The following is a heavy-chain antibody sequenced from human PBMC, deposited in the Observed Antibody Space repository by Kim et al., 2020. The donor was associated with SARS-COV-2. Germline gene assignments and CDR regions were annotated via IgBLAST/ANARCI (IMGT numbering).Heavy chain of an antibody. CDR1: GYTFTSYG. Sequence: ASVKVSCKASGYTFTSYGISWVRQAPGQGLEWMGWISAYNGNTNYAQKLQGRVTMTTDTSTSTAYMELRSLRSDDTAVYYCARDHPLVVVPAAAFDAFDIWGQGTMVTVSS. CDR2: ISAYNGNT. D-gene: IGHD2-2*01. CDR3: ARDHPLVVVPAAAFDAFDI. J-gene: IGHJ3*02. V-gene: IGHV1-18*04.